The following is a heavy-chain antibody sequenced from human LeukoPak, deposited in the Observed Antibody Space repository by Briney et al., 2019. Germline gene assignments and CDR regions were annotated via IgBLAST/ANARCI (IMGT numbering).Heavy chain of an antibody. Sequence: GGSLRLSCAASGFTFSSYAMSWVRQAPGKGLEWVSAISGSGGNTSYADSVKGRFTISRDNSKNTLYLQMNSLRAEDTAIYYCAKVGATMVRGTIISPRFHFDYWGQGTLATVSS. CDR2: ISGSGGNT. CDR1: GFTFSSYA. CDR3: AKVGATMVRGTIISPRFHFDY. V-gene: IGHV3-23*01. J-gene: IGHJ4*02. D-gene: IGHD3-10*01.